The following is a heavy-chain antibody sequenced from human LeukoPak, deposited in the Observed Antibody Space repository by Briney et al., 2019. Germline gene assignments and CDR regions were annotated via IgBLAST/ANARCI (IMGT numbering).Heavy chain of an antibody. D-gene: IGHD3-22*01. J-gene: IGHJ4*02. Sequence: GASVKVSCKVSGYTLTEVPIHWVRQAPGKGLEWMGGFDPEDDEKMYAQKFQGRVTMTEDTSTDTAYMELSSLRSEDTAVYYCAAELSSGYFDYWGQGTLVTVSS. CDR1: GYTLTEVP. CDR2: FDPEDDEK. V-gene: IGHV1-24*01. CDR3: AAELSSGYFDY.